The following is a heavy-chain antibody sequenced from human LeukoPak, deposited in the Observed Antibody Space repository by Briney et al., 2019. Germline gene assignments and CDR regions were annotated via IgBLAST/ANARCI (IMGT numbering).Heavy chain of an antibody. CDR3: ARDPDCSSTSCPYYD. V-gene: IGHV3-11*01. J-gene: IGHJ4*02. Sequence: KSGGSLRLSCAASGFTFSDYYMSWIRQAPGKGLEWVSYISSSGGTTYYADSVKGRFTISRDNAKNSLYLQMNSLRAEDTAVYYCARDPDCSSTSCPYYDWGQGTLVTVSS. CDR1: GFTFSDYY. CDR2: ISSSGGTT. D-gene: IGHD2-2*01.